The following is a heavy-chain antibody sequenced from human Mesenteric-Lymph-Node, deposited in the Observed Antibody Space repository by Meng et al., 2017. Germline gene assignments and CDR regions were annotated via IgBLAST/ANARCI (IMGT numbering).Heavy chain of an antibody. Sequence: AGSLRLSCAASGFTFSSYWMHWVRQAPGKGLVWVSRINSDGSSTSYADSVKGRFTISRDNAKNTLYLQMNSLRAEDTAVYYCAKAGPGGGYDVWGQGTLVTVSS. V-gene: IGHV3-74*01. CDR3: AKAGPGGGYDV. CDR1: GFTFSSYW. D-gene: IGHD3-22*01. J-gene: IGHJ4*02. CDR2: INSDGSST.